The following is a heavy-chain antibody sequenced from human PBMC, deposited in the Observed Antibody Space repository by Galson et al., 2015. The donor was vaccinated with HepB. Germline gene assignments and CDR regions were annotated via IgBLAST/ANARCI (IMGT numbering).Heavy chain of an antibody. CDR2: TSSRSSTL. Sequence: SLRLSCAAYGFTFSRYSMNWVRQAPGKGLEWVSYTSSRSSTLYYADSVKGRFTISRDNARNSLYLQMNNLRDEDTAVYYCAREDNWNANFDYWGQGIQVTVSS. CDR1: GFTFSRYS. D-gene: IGHD1-20*01. CDR3: AREDNWNANFDY. V-gene: IGHV3-48*02. J-gene: IGHJ4*02.